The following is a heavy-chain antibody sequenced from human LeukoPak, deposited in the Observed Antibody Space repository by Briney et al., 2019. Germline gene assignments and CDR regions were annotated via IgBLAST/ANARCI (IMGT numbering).Heavy chain of an antibody. V-gene: IGHV3-23*01. Sequence: PGGSLRLSCAASGFTVSSNYMSWVRQAPGKGLEWVSAISGSGGSTYYADSVKGRFTISRDNSKNTLYLQMNSLRAEDTAVYYCAKSNVEVWFGELDYFDYWGQGTLVTVSS. CDR2: ISGSGGST. J-gene: IGHJ4*02. D-gene: IGHD3-10*01. CDR3: AKSNVEVWFGELDYFDY. CDR1: GFTVSSNY.